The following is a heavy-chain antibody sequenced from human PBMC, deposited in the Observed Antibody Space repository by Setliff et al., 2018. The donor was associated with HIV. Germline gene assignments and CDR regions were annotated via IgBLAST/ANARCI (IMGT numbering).Heavy chain of an antibody. V-gene: IGHV4-38-2*02. CDR1: GYAITSGFY. CDR3: ARDLGIAAAGNWFDP. CDR2: IYHSGTT. D-gene: IGHD6-13*01. Sequence: PSETLSLTCAVSGYAITSGFYWGWIRQPPGKGLEWIGSIYHSGTTNYNSSLKSRVTISVDTSKNQFSLKLSSVTAADTAVYYCARDLGIAAAGNWFDPWGQGTLVTVSS. J-gene: IGHJ5*02.